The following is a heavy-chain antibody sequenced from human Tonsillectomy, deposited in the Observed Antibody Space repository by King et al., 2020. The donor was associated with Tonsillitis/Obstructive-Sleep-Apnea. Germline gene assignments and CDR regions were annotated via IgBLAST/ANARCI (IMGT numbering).Heavy chain of an antibody. D-gene: IGHD6-6*01. Sequence: VQLQQWGAGLLKPSETLSLTCAVYGGSFSGYYWSWIRQPPGKGLEWIGEINHSGSTNYNPSLKSRVTISVDTSKNQFSLKLSSVTAADTAVYYCAREEYSSSSNWFDPWGQGTLVTVSS. CDR2: INHSGST. J-gene: IGHJ5*02. CDR3: AREEYSSSSNWFDP. V-gene: IGHV4-34*01. CDR1: GGSFSGYY.